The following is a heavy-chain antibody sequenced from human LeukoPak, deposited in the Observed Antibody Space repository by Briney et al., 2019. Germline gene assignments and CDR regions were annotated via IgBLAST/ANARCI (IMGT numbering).Heavy chain of an antibody. J-gene: IGHJ5*02. D-gene: IGHD6-19*01. Sequence: SETLSLTCAVSDDSFSSHYWTWIRQPPGKGLEWIGYISYIGTTNYNLSLKSRVTISIDTSKNQFSMKLSSVTAAGTAVYYCARHGSSGWYKTNWFDPWGQGTLVTVSS. V-gene: IGHV4-59*11. CDR1: DDSFSSHY. CDR2: ISYIGTT. CDR3: ARHGSSGWYKTNWFDP.